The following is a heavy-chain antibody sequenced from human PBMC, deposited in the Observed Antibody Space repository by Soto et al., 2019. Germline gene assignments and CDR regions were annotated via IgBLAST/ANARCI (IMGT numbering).Heavy chain of an antibody. D-gene: IGHD2-21*01. CDR2: NIPIFGTE. Sequence: SSFYVSCLSSRGTFRSWVLHRVRLARGQGLEWMGGNIPIFGTENYAQKFQRRVTIIADESTGTTYMELTSLRSEDTAVYYCARAPILVGETTYEHYGHDSGQASLVAIS. J-gene: IGHJ4*02. CDR1: RGTFRSWV. CDR3: ARAPILVGETTYEHYGHD. V-gene: IGHV1-69*13.